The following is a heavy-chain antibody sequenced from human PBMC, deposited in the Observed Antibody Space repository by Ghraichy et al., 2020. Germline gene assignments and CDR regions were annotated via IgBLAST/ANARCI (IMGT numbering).Heavy chain of an antibody. CDR2: ISISSSYI. Sequence: GGSLRLSCAASGFTFSSYSMNWVRQTPGKGLEWVSSISISSSYIYYADSVKGRFTISRDNAKNSLYLQMNSLRAEDTAVYYCARDRVMDYYYVYYGMDVWGQGTTVTVSS. CDR3: ARDRVMDYYYVYYGMDV. J-gene: IGHJ6*02. V-gene: IGHV3-21*01. D-gene: IGHD3-16*01. CDR1: GFTFSSYS.